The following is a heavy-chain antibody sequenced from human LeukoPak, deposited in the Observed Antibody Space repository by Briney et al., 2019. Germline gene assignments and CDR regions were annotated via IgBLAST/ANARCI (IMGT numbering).Heavy chain of an antibody. J-gene: IGHJ3*02. CDR1: GLTFRSSA. CDR2: IDGSGQTT. V-gene: IGHV3-23*01. Sequence: GGSLRLSCAASGLTFRSSAMRWVRLAPGKGLAWVSVIDGSGQTTYYADSVKGRFTISRDNSKNTLYLQLTSLRVDDTAVYYCAKVSGAFDIWGQGTMVTVSS. CDR3: AKVSGAFDI.